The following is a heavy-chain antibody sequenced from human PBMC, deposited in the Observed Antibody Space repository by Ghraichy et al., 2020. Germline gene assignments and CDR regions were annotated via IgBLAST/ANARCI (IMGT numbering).Heavy chain of an antibody. CDR2: IYSGGST. J-gene: IGHJ6*02. V-gene: IGHV3-66*01. CDR3: ARWGDCSGGSCYSEYGMDV. CDR1: GFTVSSNY. D-gene: IGHD2-15*01. Sequence: GESLNISCAASGFTVSSNYMSWVRQAPGKGLEWVSVIYSGGSTYYADSVKGRFTISRDNSKNTLYLQMNSLRAEDTAVYYCARWGDCSGGSCYSEYGMDVWSPGTTVTVSS.